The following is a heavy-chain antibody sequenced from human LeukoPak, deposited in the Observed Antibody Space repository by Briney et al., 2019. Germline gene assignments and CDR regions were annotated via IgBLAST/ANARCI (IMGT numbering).Heavy chain of an antibody. CDR3: AKDRSPTYYYGSGSYPIDY. CDR2: ILYDGSNK. V-gene: IGHV3-30*02. J-gene: IGHJ4*02. Sequence: GGSLRLSCTASGFTFSSYGMHWVRQAPGKGLEWVAFILYDGSNKYYADSVKGRFTISRDNSKNTLYLQMNSLRAEDTAVYYCAKDRSPTYYYGSGSYPIDYWGQGTLVTVSS. D-gene: IGHD3-10*01. CDR1: GFTFSSYG.